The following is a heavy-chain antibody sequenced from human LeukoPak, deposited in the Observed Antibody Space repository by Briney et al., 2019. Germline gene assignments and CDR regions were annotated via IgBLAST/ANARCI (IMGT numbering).Heavy chain of an antibody. CDR3: ASTTVVTPYIDY. CDR2: IYYSGST. CDR1: GGSISSYY. V-gene: IGHV4-59*01. J-gene: IGHJ4*02. D-gene: IGHD4-23*01. Sequence: SETLSLTCTVSGGSISSYYWSWIRQPPGKGLEWIGYIYYSGSTNYNPSLKSRVTISVDTSKNQFSLKLSSVTAADTAVYYCASTTVVTPYIDYWGQGTLVTVSS.